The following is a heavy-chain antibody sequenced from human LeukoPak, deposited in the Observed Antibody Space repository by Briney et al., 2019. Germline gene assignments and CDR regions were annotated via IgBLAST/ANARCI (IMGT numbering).Heavy chain of an antibody. CDR2: IIPIFGTA. CDR1: GGTFSSYA. CDR3: AGDLSGSSSGWFDP. Sequence: SVKVSCKASGGTFSSYAISWVRQAPGQGLEWMGRIIPIFGTANYAQKFQGRVTITTDESTSTAYMELSSLRSEDTAVYYCAGDLSGSSSGWFDPWGQGTLVTVSS. V-gene: IGHV1-69*05. D-gene: IGHD6-6*01. J-gene: IGHJ5*02.